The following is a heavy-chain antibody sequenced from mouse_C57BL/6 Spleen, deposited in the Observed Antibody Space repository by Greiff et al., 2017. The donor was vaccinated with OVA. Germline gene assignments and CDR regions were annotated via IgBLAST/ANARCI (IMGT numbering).Heavy chain of an antibody. CDR1: GFSFNTYA. Sequence: EVQGVESGGGLVQPQGSLKLSCAASGFSFNTYAMNWVRQAPGKGLEWVARIRSKSNNYATYYADSVKDRFTISRDDSESMLYLQMNNLKTEDTAMYYCVRHGDYDERGVGAMDYWGQGTSVTVSS. V-gene: IGHV10-1*01. J-gene: IGHJ4*01. CDR2: IRSKSNNYAT. D-gene: IGHD2-4*01. CDR3: VRHGDYDERGVGAMDY.